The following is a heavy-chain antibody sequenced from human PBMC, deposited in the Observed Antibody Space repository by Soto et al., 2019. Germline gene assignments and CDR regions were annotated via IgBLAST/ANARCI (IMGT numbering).Heavy chain of an antibody. CDR3: ARDVEHGRNCDLAY. V-gene: IGHV3-30*13. J-gene: IGHJ4*02. CDR2: IFPNGRAK. D-gene: IGHD2-21*01. CDR1: GFNFNTYF. Sequence: QVQLVQSGGGVVQPGRSLRLSCAASGFNFNTYFMHWVRQAPGKGLEWVAMIFPNGRAKEYADSVKGRFTISRVNSNNRMYLQMDSLRPEDRAVYYCARDVEHGRNCDLAYWGQGALVTVSS.